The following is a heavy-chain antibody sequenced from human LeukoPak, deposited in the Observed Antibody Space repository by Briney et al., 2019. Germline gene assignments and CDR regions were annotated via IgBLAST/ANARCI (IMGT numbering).Heavy chain of an antibody. D-gene: IGHD3-16*02. V-gene: IGHV4-34*01. CDR1: GGSFSGYY. CDR2: INHSGST. Sequence: PPETLSLTCAVYGGSFSGYYWSWIRQPPGKGLEWIGEINHSGSTNYNPSLKSRVTISVDTSKNQFSLKLSSVTAADTAVYYCARGRDYVWGSYRPFDYWGQGTLVTVSS. J-gene: IGHJ4*02. CDR3: ARGRDYVWGSYRPFDY.